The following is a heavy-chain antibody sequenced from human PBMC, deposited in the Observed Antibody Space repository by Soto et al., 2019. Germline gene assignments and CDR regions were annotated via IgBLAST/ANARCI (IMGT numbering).Heavy chain of an antibody. CDR3: ARDLSGNYGALDT. CDR2: IWYDGSNK. J-gene: IGHJ3*02. D-gene: IGHD4-17*01. CDR1: GFTFSSYG. V-gene: IGHV3-33*01. Sequence: GGSLRLSCAASGFTFSSYGMHWARQAPGKGLEWVAVIWYDGSNKVYADSVKGRFTISRDNSKNTLYLQMNSLRAEDAAVYYCARDLSGNYGALDTWGQGTMVTVSS.